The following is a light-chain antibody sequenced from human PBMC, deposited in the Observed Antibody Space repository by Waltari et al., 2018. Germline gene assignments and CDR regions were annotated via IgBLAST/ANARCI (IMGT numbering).Light chain of an antibody. J-gene: IGLJ3*02. CDR1: GSDY. CDR3: CSFEDTWV. Sequence: QSALTHPHSVAGSAGPSVTISCTGTGSDYVSWYQHLPGKAPTLLIYDISKRPSRVPYRFSGSKSGTSASLTVSGLQAEDEADYYCCSFEDTWVFGGGTKLTVL. V-gene: IGLV2-11*01. CDR2: DIS.